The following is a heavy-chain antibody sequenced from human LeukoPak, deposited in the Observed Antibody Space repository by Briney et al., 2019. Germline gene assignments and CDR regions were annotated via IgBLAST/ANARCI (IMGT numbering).Heavy chain of an antibody. J-gene: IGHJ4*02. Sequence: GGSLRLSCAASGFIFSGYAMSWVRQAPGKGLEWVSAISNTGGSTYYADSVKGRFTISRDDSKNTLYLQMNNLRAEDTAIYYCAKDLTTVVTSRFDDWGQGTLVTVSS. V-gene: IGHV3-23*01. CDR3: AKDLTTVVTSRFDD. CDR1: GFIFSGYA. D-gene: IGHD4-23*01. CDR2: ISNTGGST.